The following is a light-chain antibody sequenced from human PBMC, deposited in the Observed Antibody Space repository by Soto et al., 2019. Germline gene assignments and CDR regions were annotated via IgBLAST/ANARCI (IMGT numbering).Light chain of an antibody. CDR3: QQYGSSPPT. V-gene: IGKV3-20*01. Sequence: EIVLTQSPGTLSLSPGERATLSCRASQSVTSSYLAWYQQKPGQAPRVLIYGASSRATGIPDRFSGSGSGTDFTLIISRLEPEDFAVYYCQQYGSSPPTFGQGTKVDIK. CDR2: GAS. J-gene: IGKJ1*01. CDR1: QSVTSSY.